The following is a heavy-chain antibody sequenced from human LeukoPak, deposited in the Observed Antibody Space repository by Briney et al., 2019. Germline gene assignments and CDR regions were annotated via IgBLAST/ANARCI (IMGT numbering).Heavy chain of an antibody. D-gene: IGHD2-8*02. CDR3: AKAWSYYFDH. J-gene: IGHJ4*02. CDR1: GFGFSHTA. V-gene: IGHV3-23*01. CDR2: ISGSGDKT. Sequence: GGSLRLSCEASGFGFSHTAMNWVRQAPGKGPELVSFISGSGDKTHYTDSVKGRFTISRDNTNNTLYLQMNSLRAEDTATYYCAKAWSYYFDHWGRGTLVTVSS.